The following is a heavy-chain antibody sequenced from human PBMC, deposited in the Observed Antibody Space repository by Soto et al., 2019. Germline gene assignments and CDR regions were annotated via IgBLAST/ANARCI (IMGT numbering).Heavy chain of an antibody. CDR1: GFTFRNFG. CDR3: AKENGAIYYFDY. CDR2: IWNDGSNK. V-gene: IGHV3-30*02. D-gene: IGHD3-9*01. Sequence: GSLRLSCVASGFTFRNFGMHWVRQAPGKGLEWVAFIWNDGSNKYYVDSVKGRFTISRDNSKNTLYLQMDSLRGEDTAVYYCAKENGAIYYFDYWGQGTLVTVSS. J-gene: IGHJ4*02.